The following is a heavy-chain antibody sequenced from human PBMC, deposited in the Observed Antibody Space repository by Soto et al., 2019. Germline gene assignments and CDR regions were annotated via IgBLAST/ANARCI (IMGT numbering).Heavy chain of an antibody. D-gene: IGHD1-1*01. CDR2: IYHSGTT. CDR1: GGSISSGGYY. J-gene: IGHJ4*02. Sequence: QVQLQESGPGLLRPSQTLSLTCTVSGGSISSGGYYWSWVRQHPGKGLEWIGYIYHSGTTYYNPSLKSRVIISVDTSKNQFSLKLSSVTAADTAVYYCARDPMRYPTYFDYWGRGTLVTVSS. V-gene: IGHV4-31*03. CDR3: ARDPMRYPTYFDY.